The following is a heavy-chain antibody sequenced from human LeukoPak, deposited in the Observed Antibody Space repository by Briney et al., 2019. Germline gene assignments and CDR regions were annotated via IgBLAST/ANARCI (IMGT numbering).Heavy chain of an antibody. Sequence: GASVRVSCKASGGTFSSYAISWVRQAPGQGLEWMGGIIPIFGTANYAQKFQRRVTITTDESTSTAYMELSSLRSEDTAVYYCARANMSYSSSPYYYYYMDVWGKGTTVTVSS. CDR1: GGTFSSYA. V-gene: IGHV1-69*05. D-gene: IGHD6-6*01. CDR2: IIPIFGTA. CDR3: ARANMSYSSSPYYYYYMDV. J-gene: IGHJ6*03.